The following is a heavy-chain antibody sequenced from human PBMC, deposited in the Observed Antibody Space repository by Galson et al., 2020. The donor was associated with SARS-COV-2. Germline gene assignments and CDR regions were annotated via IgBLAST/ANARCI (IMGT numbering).Heavy chain of an antibody. V-gene: IGHV3-23*01. CDR2: ISGTGINT. CDR1: GFTFSSYA. CDR3: AKTSTYHDILTGQYSSI. D-gene: IGHD3-9*01. Sequence: GGSLRLSCAASGFTFSSYAMTWVRQAPGKGLEWVSTISGTGINTYYADSVKGRFTISRDNSKNTLYLQMNSLRAEDTATYYCAKTSTYHDILTGQYSSIWSQGTLVTVSS. J-gene: IGHJ4*02.